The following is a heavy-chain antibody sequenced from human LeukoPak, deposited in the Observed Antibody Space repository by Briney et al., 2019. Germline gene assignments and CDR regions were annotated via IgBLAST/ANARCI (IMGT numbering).Heavy chain of an antibody. CDR1: GFSLSTSGVG. J-gene: IGHJ4*02. CDR2: IYWNDDN. V-gene: IGHV2-5*01. CDR3: AHYGDYRFMFYFDY. Sequence: SAPTLVNPTQTLTLTCTFSGFSLSTSGVGVGWIRQPPGKALEWPALIYWNDDNRYSPSLKSRLTITNDTSKNQVVLTMTNMDPVDTATYYCAHYGDYRFMFYFDYWGQGTLVTVSS. D-gene: IGHD4-17*01.